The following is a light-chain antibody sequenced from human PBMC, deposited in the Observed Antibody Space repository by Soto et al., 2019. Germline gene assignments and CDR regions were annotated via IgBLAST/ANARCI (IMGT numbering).Light chain of an antibody. V-gene: IGKV1-12*01. CDR1: QGISSR. Sequence: DIQMTQSPSSVSASVGDRVTITCRESQGISSRLAWYQQKPGKAPNLMIYAASNLQSGAPSRFSGSGSETDFTLTIGSLQPEDFATYYCQQANSFPLTFGGGTKVEIK. CDR2: AAS. CDR3: QQANSFPLT. J-gene: IGKJ4*01.